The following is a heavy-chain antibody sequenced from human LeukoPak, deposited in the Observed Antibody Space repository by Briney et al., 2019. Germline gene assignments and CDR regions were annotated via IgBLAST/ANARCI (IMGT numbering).Heavy chain of an antibody. D-gene: IGHD4-17*01. CDR2: IYYSGST. V-gene: IGHV4-39*01. Sequence: SETLSLTCIVSGGSISSSNYYWGWIRQPPGRGLEWIGSIYYSGSTHYNPSLKSRLSISVDTSKNQISLRLSSVTAADTAVYYCARGGANDYGDYVVDYWGQGTLVTVSS. CDR3: ARGGANDYGDYVVDY. CDR1: GGSISSSNYY. J-gene: IGHJ4*02.